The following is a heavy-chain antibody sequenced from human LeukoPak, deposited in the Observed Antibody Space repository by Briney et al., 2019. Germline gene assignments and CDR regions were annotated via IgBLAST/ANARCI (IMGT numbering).Heavy chain of an antibody. D-gene: IGHD2-21*02. CDR2: ISYDGSNK. CDR3: ASNGLPAAFDI. Sequence: PGGSLRLSCAASGFTFSSYGMHWVRQAPGKGLEWVAVISYDGSNKYYADSVKGRFTISRDNSKNTLYLQMNSLRAEDTAVYYCASNGLPAAFDIWGQGTMVTVSP. J-gene: IGHJ3*02. CDR1: GFTFSSYG. V-gene: IGHV3-30*03.